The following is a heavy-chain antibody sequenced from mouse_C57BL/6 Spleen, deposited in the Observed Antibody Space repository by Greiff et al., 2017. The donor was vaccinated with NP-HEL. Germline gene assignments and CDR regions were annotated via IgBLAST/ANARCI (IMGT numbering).Heavy chain of an antibody. Sequence: VQLHQPGAELVRPGTSVKLSCKASGYTFTSYWMHWVKQRPGQGLEWIGVIDPSDSYTNYNQKFKGKATLTVDTSSSTAYMQLSSLTSEDSAVYYCAREGLYYGSHYFDYWGQGTTLTVSS. CDR1: GYTFTSYW. J-gene: IGHJ2*01. V-gene: IGHV1-59*01. CDR2: IDPSDSYT. D-gene: IGHD1-1*01. CDR3: AREGLYYGSHYFDY.